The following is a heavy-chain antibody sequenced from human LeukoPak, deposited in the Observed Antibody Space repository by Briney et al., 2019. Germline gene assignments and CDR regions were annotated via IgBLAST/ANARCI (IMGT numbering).Heavy chain of an antibody. CDR1: GGSISSSSYY. CDR3: ARMSYDSSGYYFNWFDP. D-gene: IGHD3-22*01. Sequence: PSETLSLTCTVSGGSISSSSYYWGWIRQPAGKGLEWIGRIYTSGSTNYNPSLKSRVTISVGTSKNQFSLKLSSVTAADTAVYYCARMSYDSSGYYFNWFDPWGQGTPVTVSS. V-gene: IGHV4-61*02. CDR2: IYTSGST. J-gene: IGHJ5*02.